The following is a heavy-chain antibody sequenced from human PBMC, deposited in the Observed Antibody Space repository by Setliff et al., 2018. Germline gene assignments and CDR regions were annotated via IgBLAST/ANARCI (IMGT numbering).Heavy chain of an antibody. V-gene: IGHV4-39*01. Sequence: PSETLSLTCSVSGDSISSSSYYWGWIRQPPGKGLEWIGSINYSGITYYSPSHKSRVIVSVDTSKNQFSLKLSSVTAADTAVYYCARLPGYCNGGNCYGYYTFDIWGQGTMVTVS. CDR2: INYSGIT. J-gene: IGHJ3*02. CDR3: ARLPGYCNGGNCYGYYTFDI. CDR1: GDSISSSSYY. D-gene: IGHD2-15*01.